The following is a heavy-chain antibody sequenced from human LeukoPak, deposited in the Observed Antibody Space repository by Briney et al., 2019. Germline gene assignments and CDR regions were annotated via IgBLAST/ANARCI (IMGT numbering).Heavy chain of an antibody. CDR3: ASGTIAAAGIRFDY. V-gene: IGHV4-4*07. D-gene: IGHD6-13*01. CDR1: GGSISSYY. CDR2: IYTSGST. J-gene: IGHJ4*02. Sequence: KPSETLSLTCAVSGGSISSYYWSWIRQPAGKGLEWIGRIYTSGSTNYNPSLKSRVTMSVDTSKNQFSLNLSSVTAADTAVYYCASGTIAAAGIRFDYWGQGTLVTVSS.